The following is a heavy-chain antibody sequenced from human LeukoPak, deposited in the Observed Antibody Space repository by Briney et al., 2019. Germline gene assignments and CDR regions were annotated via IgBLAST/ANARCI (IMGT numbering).Heavy chain of an antibody. D-gene: IGHD1-7*01. Sequence: GGSLRLSCAASGFTFNRYAMSWVRQAPGKGLEWVSGISYNGGSKFYADSVKGRFTISRDNSKNTLFLQMNSLRAEDTAVYYCAKGSELGDYHKYFYYGMDVWGQGTTVTVSS. J-gene: IGHJ6*02. CDR1: GFTFNRYA. V-gene: IGHV3-23*01. CDR3: AKGSELGDYHKYFYYGMDV. CDR2: ISYNGGSK.